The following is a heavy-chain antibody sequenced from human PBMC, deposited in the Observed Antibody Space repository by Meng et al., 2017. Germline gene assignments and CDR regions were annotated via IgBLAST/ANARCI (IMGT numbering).Heavy chain of an antibody. D-gene: IGHD1-26*01. CDR1: GFTFSSYA. V-gene: IGHV3-23*01. J-gene: IGHJ6*02. CDR3: AKDRPLGSYYPYYYYYGMDV. CDR2: ISGSGGST. Sequence: GESLKISCAASGFTFSSYAMSWVRPAPGKGLEWVSAISGSGGSTYYADSVKGRFTISRDNSKNTLYLEMNSLRAEDTAVYYCAKDRPLGSYYPYYYYYGMDVWGQGTTVTVSS.